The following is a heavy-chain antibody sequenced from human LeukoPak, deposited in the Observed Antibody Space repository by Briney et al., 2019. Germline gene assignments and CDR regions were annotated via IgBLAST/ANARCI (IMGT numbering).Heavy chain of an antibody. J-gene: IGHJ4*02. CDR1: GLTVSSTY. Sequence: PGGPLRLSCAASGLTVSSTYMSWVRQTPGKGLEWVSVIYSGGSTYYADSVKGRFTISRDNSKNTLYLQMNSLRAEDTAVYYCARDLLEWYFDYWGQGTLVTVSS. CDR2: IYSGGST. D-gene: IGHD3-3*01. V-gene: IGHV3-66*01. CDR3: ARDLLEWYFDY.